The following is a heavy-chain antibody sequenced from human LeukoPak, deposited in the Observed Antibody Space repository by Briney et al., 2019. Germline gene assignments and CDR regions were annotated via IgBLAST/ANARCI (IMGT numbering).Heavy chain of an antibody. CDR1: GFSLSTSGVA. CDR3: AHSKTGLLTLYYFDY. Sequence: SGPTLVQPTQTLTLTCTFSGFSLSTSGVAVGWIRQPPGKALEGLARIYWDNDKLYSPSLKSRLTITKDTSTNQVVLTMTNMDPVDTATYYGAHSKTGLLTLYYFDYWGQGTLVTVSS. CDR2: IYWDNDK. V-gene: IGHV2-5*02. D-gene: IGHD2/OR15-2a*01. J-gene: IGHJ4*02.